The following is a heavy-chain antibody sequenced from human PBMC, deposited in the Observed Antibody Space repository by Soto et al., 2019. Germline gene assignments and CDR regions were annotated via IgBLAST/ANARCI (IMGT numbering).Heavy chain of an antibody. D-gene: IGHD3-22*01. V-gene: IGHV1-46*01. CDR3: ARGSYYDSSGYSVLDY. CDR1: GSTFTSYY. Sequence: QVPLVQPGAEVKNPGASVKVPCRASGSTFTSYYIHWVQQAPGQGLEWMGIINPSGGSTGYAQKFQGRVTMTRDTSTSTVYMELSSLRSEDTAVYYCARGSYYDSSGYSVLDYWGQGTLVTVSS. CDR2: INPSGGST. J-gene: IGHJ4*02.